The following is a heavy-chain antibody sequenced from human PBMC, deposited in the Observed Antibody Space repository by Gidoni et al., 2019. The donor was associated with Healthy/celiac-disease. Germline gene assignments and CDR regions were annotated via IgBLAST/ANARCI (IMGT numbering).Heavy chain of an antibody. CDR3: ARVGASIVVVPAANRFDP. CDR2: ISAYNGNT. D-gene: IGHD2-2*01. CDR1: GYSLTIYV. V-gene: IGHV1-18*01. J-gene: IGHJ5*02. Sequence: QVQLVRSGAEVMKPGAFAKVSCRGFGYSLTIYVISWVRHAPGQGLEWMGWISAYNGNTNYAQKLQGRVTMTTDTSTSTAYMELRSLRSDDTAVYYCARVGASIVVVPAANRFDPWGQGTLVTVSS.